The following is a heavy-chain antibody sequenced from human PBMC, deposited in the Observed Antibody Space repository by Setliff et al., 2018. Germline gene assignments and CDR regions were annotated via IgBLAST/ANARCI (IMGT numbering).Heavy chain of an antibody. J-gene: IGHJ4*02. Sequence: ASVKVSCKASGYTLTKYYMHWVRQAPGQGLEWMGIINPTGGLTRYAQKFQGRVTMTRDTSTSTVYLEVSSLRSEDTAVYFCTTSRAPRVVLAADFDLWGQGTLVTVSS. CDR3: TTSRAPRVVLAADFDL. D-gene: IGHD2-21*01. CDR1: GYTLTKYY. V-gene: IGHV1-46*01. CDR2: INPTGGLT.